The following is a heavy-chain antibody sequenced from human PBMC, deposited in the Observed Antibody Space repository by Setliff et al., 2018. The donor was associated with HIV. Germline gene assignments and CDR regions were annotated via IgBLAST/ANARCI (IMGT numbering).Heavy chain of an antibody. V-gene: IGHV4-39*01. CDR1: GGSISSSSYY. J-gene: IGHJ4*02. D-gene: IGHD5-18*01. CDR2: IYYSGST. Sequence: SETLSLTCTVSGGSISSSSYYWGWIRQPPGKGPEWIGSIYYSGSTYYNPSLKSRVTISVDTSKNQFSLKLSSVTAADTAVYYCARQDSYSYGYNYFDYWGQGTLVTVSS. CDR3: ARQDSYSYGYNYFDY.